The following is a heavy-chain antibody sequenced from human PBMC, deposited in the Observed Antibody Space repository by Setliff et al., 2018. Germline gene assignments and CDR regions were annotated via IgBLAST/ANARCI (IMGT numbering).Heavy chain of an antibody. Sequence: SVKVSCKASGGTFSSYAISWVRQAPGQGLEWMGRIIPIFGTANYAQKFQGRVTITADKSTSTAYMELSSLRSEDTAVYYCASLNWNHLYYYMDVWGKGATVTVSS. CDR2: IIPIFGTA. D-gene: IGHD1-1*01. CDR3: ASLNWNHLYYYMDV. J-gene: IGHJ6*03. V-gene: IGHV1-69*06. CDR1: GGTFSSYA.